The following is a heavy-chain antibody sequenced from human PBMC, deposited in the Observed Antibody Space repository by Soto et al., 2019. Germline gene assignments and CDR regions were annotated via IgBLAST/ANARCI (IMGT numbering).Heavy chain of an antibody. D-gene: IGHD1-26*01. CDR2: INPNSGAT. Sequence: QVQLVQSGPELKKPGASVRVSCKASGYTFSDYYIHWVRQAPGQGLEWMGWINPNSGATKFRHNFQGRVTMTRATASSTAYMELSSLRSDDTAVYYCAREFVVKTLVHSGSLHIDSWGQGTLVTVSS. J-gene: IGHJ4*02. V-gene: IGHV1-2*02. CDR3: AREFVVKTLVHSGSLHIDS. CDR1: GYTFSDYY.